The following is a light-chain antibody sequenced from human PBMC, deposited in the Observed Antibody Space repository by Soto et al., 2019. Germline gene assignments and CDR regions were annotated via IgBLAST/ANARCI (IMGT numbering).Light chain of an antibody. CDR2: DVS. J-gene: IGLJ1*01. V-gene: IGLV2-11*01. CDR1: SSDVGGYNY. Sequence: QSVLTQPRSVSGSPGQSVTMSCTGTSSDVGGYNYVSWYQQHPGKAPKLMIYDVSKRPSRVPDRFSGSKSGNTASLTISGLQSEDEADYYCCSYAGGLYVFGTGTKLTVL. CDR3: CSYAGGLYV.